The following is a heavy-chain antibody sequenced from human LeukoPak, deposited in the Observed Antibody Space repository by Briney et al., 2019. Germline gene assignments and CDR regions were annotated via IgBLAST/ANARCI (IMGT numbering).Heavy chain of an antibody. CDR1: GGSISLSYYY. CDR2: VYYSGTT. J-gene: IGHJ4*02. V-gene: IGHV4-39*02. Sequence: SETLSLTCSVSGGSISLSYYYWGWIRQPPGKALEWIGSVYYSGTTSYNPSLKSRVTISVDMSKNHFSLRLSSVTAADTAVYYCARLYSYGPKYFDYWGQGTLVTVSS. D-gene: IGHD5-18*01. CDR3: ARLYSYGPKYFDY.